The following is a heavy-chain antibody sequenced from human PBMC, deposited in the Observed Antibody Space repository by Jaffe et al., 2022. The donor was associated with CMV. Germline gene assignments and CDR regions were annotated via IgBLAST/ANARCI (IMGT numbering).Heavy chain of an antibody. CDR2: INSDGSST. V-gene: IGHV3-74*01. CDR3: AGAKMVRGVVLRSFDI. CDR1: GFTFSSYW. D-gene: IGHD3-10*01. Sequence: EVQLVESGGGLVQPGGSLRLSCAASGFTFSSYWMHWVRQAPGKGLVWVSRINSDGSSTSYADSVKGRFTISRDNAKNTLYLQMNSLRAEDTAVYYCAGAKMVRGVVLRSFDIWGQGTMVTVSS. J-gene: IGHJ3*02.